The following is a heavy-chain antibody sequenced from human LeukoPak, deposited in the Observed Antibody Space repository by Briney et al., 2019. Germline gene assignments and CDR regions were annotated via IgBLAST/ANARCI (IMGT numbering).Heavy chain of an antibody. V-gene: IGHV3-23*01. CDR3: GKNRYSGSLSPFDI. D-gene: IGHD1-26*01. CDR2: ISGGGGNT. CDR1: KFAFSSYA. J-gene: IGHJ3*02. Sequence: GGSLRLSCAASKFAFSSYAMSWVRQAPGKGLEWVSAISGGGGNTYYADSVKGRFTISRDNSKNTLHLQMNSLRAEDTAVYYCGKNRYSGSLSPFDIWGQGTMVTVSS.